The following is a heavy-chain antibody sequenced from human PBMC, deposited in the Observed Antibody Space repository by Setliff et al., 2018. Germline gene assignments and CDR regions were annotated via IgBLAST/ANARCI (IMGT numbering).Heavy chain of an antibody. Sequence: SETLSLTCAVYGGSFSDSYWSWIRQPPGKGLEWIGDINYLGNTNYNPSLKTRVTISVDMSKNQFSLKLSSVTAADTAVYYCAREDAYCSRTSCYSYGMDVWGQGTTVTVSS. V-gene: IGHV4-34*01. CDR2: INYLGNT. J-gene: IGHJ6*02. CDR1: GGSFSDSY. CDR3: AREDAYCSRTSCYSYGMDV. D-gene: IGHD2-2*01.